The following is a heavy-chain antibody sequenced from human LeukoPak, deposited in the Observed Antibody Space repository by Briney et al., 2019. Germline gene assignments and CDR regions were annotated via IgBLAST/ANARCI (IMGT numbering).Heavy chain of an antibody. Sequence: PSETLSLTCAVYGGSFSGYYWSWIRQPPGKGLEWIGEINHSGSTNYNPSLKSRVTISVDTSKNQFSLKLSSVTAADTAVYYCARDKVRGVIIEWGQGTLVTVSS. D-gene: IGHD3-10*01. CDR2: INHSGST. CDR1: GGSFSGYY. J-gene: IGHJ4*02. V-gene: IGHV4-34*01. CDR3: ARDKVRGVIIE.